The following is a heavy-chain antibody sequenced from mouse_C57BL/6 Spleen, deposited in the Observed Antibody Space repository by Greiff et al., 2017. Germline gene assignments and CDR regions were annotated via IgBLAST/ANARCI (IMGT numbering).Heavy chain of an antibody. J-gene: IGHJ3*01. V-gene: IGHV1-15*01. D-gene: IGHD2-3*01. CDR2: IDPETGGT. CDR1: GYTFTDYE. CDR3: TRWLLPFAY. Sequence: VKLMESGAELVRPGASVTLSCKASGYTFTDYEMHWVKQTPVHGLEWIGAIDPETGGTAYNQKFKGKAILTADKSSSTAYMELRSLTSEDSAVYYCTRWLLPFAYWGQGTLVTVSA.